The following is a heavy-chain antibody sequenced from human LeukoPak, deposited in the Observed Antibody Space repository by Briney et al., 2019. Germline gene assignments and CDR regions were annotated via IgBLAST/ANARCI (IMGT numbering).Heavy chain of an antibody. J-gene: IGHJ4*02. Sequence: GASVKVSCKASGYTFTSYGISWVRQAPGQGLEWMGWISAYNGNTNYAQKLQGRVTMTTDTSTSTAYMELRSLRSDDTAVYYCARDRDYYDSIAEYYFDYWGQGTLVTVSS. CDR3: ARDRDYYDSIAEYYFDY. CDR2: ISAYNGNT. D-gene: IGHD3-22*01. V-gene: IGHV1-18*01. CDR1: GYTFTSYG.